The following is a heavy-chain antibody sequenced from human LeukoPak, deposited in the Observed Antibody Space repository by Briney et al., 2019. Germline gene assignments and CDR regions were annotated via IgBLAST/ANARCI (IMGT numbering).Heavy chain of an antibody. Sequence: PGGSLRLSCAASGFTFSSYSMNWVRQAPGKGLEWVSSISSSSSYIYYADSVKGRFTISRDNAKNSLYLQMNSLRAEDTAVYYCARDREVGATSSTFDYWGQGTLVTVSS. CDR3: ARDREVGATSSTFDY. J-gene: IGHJ4*02. D-gene: IGHD1-26*01. V-gene: IGHV3-21*01. CDR2: ISSSSSYI. CDR1: GFTFSSYS.